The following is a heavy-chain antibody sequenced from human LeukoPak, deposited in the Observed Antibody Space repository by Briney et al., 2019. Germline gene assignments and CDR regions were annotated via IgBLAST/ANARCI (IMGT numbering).Heavy chain of an antibody. D-gene: IGHD6-19*01. CDR2: IRSKADSYTT. V-gene: IGHV3-73*01. Sequence: GGSLRLSCAASGFTLSGAAMHWVRQASGKGLEWLGRIRSKADSYTTAYAASVKGRFTVSRDDSKNTAYLQTNSLKTEDTAVYYCRAAVAGDHFDLWGRGTLVTVSS. J-gene: IGHJ2*01. CDR3: RAAVAGDHFDL. CDR1: GFTLSGAA.